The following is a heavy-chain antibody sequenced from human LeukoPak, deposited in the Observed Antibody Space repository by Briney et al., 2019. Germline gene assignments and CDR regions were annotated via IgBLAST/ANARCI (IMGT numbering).Heavy chain of an antibody. D-gene: IGHD2-2*01. J-gene: IGHJ5*02. CDR1: GGSISSGSYY. CDR3: ATQYCSSTSCYRYNWFDP. V-gene: IGHV4-61*02. CDR2: IYTSGST. Sequence: PSETLSLTCTVSGGSISSGSYYWSWIRQPAGKGLEWIGRIYTSGSTNYNPSLKSRVTISVDTSKNQFSLKLSSVTAADTAVYYCATQYCSSTSCYRYNWFDPWGQGTLVTVSS.